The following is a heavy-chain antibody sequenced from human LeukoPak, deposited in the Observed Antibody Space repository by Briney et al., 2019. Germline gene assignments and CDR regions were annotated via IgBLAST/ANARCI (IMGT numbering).Heavy chain of an antibody. CDR3: ARGRSTGYPYYFEY. CDR1: GYTFTSYD. Sequence: ASVKVSCKASGYTFTSYDINWVRQTTGQGLEWMGWMNPNSGSTGYAQKFQGRVTITRNTSISTAYMELSGLRSEDTAVYYCARGRSTGYPYYFEYWGQGTLVTVSS. V-gene: IGHV1-8*03. D-gene: IGHD5-12*01. J-gene: IGHJ4*02. CDR2: MNPNSGST.